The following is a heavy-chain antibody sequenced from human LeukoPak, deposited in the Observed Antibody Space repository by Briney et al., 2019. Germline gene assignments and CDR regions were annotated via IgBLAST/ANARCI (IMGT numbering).Heavy chain of an antibody. Sequence: GGSLRLSCAASGFIFSSYSMNWVRQAPGKGLEWVSAISGSGGNTYYADSVKGRFTISRDNSKNTVFLQMDSLRAEDSAVYYCARIIRLLDYWGQGTLVTVSS. CDR1: GFIFSSYS. D-gene: IGHD2-21*01. V-gene: IGHV3-23*01. CDR3: ARIIRLLDY. J-gene: IGHJ4*02. CDR2: ISGSGGNT.